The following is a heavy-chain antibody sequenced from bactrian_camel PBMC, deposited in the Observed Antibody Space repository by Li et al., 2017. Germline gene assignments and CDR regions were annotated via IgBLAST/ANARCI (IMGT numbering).Heavy chain of an antibody. D-gene: IGHD2*01. V-gene: IGHV3S53*01. J-gene: IGHJ4*01. CDR2: LASDGSS. CDR3: AADRRRHGPPSLRPGDYSV. Sequence: VQLVESGGGSVEAGGSLKLTCMASARIYTRCRLAWFRQVPGQEREGVASLASDGSSIYANSLKGRFSISKDNARNWLDLQMDSLEPGDTARYYCAADRRRHGPPSLRPGDYSVWGQGTQVTVSS. CDR1: ARIYTRCR.